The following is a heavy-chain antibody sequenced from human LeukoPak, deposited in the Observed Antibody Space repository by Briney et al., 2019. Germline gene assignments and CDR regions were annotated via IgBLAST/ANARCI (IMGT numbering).Heavy chain of an antibody. D-gene: IGHD3-22*01. CDR3: ARPLDSSGTDPQNFDY. CDR1: GYSFTSYW. CDR2: IYPGDSDT. V-gene: IGHV5-51*01. J-gene: IGHJ4*02. Sequence: GESLKIPCKGSGYSFTSYWIGWVRQMPGKGLEWMGIIYPGDSDTRYSPSFQGQVTISADKSISTAYLQWSSLKASDTAMYYCARPLDSSGTDPQNFDYWGQGTLVTVSS.